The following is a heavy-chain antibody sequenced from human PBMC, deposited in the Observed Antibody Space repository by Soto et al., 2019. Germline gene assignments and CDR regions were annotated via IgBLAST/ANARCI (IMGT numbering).Heavy chain of an antibody. D-gene: IGHD6-13*01. CDR2: ISYDGSNK. CDR1: GFTFSSYA. Sequence: QVQLVESGGGVVQPGRSLRLSCAASGFTFSSYAMHWVRQAPGKGLEWVAVISYDGSNKYYADSVKGRFTISRDNSKNTLYLQMNSLIAEDTAVYYCATSWQQLVPNFDYWGQGTLVTVSS. J-gene: IGHJ4*02. CDR3: ATSWQQLVPNFDY. V-gene: IGHV3-30-3*01.